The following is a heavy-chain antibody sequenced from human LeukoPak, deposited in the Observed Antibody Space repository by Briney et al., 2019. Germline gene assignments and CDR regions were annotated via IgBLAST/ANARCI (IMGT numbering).Heavy chain of an antibody. J-gene: IGHJ4*02. V-gene: IGHV4-59*01. CDR3: ARDASSWYDHYFDY. CDR1: GGSISSYY. CDR2: IYYSGST. Sequence: SETLSLTCTVSGGSISSYYWSWIRQPPGKGLEWIGYIYYSGSTNYNPSLKSRVTISVDTSKNQFSLKLSSVTAADTAVYYCARDASSWYDHYFDYWGQGTLVTVSS. D-gene: IGHD6-13*01.